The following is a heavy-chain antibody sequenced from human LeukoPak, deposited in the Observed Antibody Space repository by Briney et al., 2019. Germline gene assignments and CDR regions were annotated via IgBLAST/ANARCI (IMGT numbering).Heavy chain of an antibody. CDR3: ARTYDFGRGPPGDAFDN. CDR2: IKQDGSEK. D-gene: IGHD3-3*01. J-gene: IGHJ3*02. V-gene: IGHV3-7*01. CDR1: GFTFSSYW. Sequence: GGSLRLSCAASGFTFSSYWMSWVRQAPGKGLEWVANIKQDGSEKYYVDSVKGRFTISRDNAKNSLYLQMSSLRVDDTAVYYCARTYDFGRGPPGDAFDNWGQGTLVTVPS.